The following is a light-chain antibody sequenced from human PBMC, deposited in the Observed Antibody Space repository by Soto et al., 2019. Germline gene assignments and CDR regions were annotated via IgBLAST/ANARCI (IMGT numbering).Light chain of an antibody. V-gene: IGKV3-15*01. J-gene: IGKJ1*01. CDR2: GAS. Sequence: EIVMTQSPATLSVSPGERATLSCRASQSVSSNLAWYQQKPGQAPRLLIYGASTRATGIPARFSGSGSGTEFTLTISRLEPEDFAVYYCQHYYTSYTTFGQGTKVDIK. CDR1: QSVSSN. CDR3: QHYYTSYTT.